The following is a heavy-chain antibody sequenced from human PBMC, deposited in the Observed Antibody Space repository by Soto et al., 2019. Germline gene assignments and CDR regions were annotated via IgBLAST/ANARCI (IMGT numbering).Heavy chain of an antibody. Sequence: QVQLVESGGGVVQPGRSLRLSCAGSAFTFSSYGIHWVRQAPGKGLEWVAVISYDGNKEYYADSVRGRFTISRDNSKNTLYLQMNSLRDEDTAVYYCAKSLEEQLWHYGMDVWGQGTTVTVSS. V-gene: IGHV3-30*18. J-gene: IGHJ6*02. D-gene: IGHD6-13*01. CDR2: ISYDGNKE. CDR3: AKSLEEQLWHYGMDV. CDR1: AFTFSSYG.